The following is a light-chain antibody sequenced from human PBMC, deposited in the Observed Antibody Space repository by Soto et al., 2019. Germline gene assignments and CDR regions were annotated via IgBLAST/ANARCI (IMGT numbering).Light chain of an antibody. V-gene: IGKV3-20*01. Sequence: EIVLTQSPGTLSLSPGERATLSCRASQSLGSSFLAWYQQKPGQAPRLLIYGASSRASGIPDRFSGSGSGTDFPLTIGRLEPEDLAVFYCQPFVVSPYTFAQGTRRETK. CDR2: GAS. J-gene: IGKJ2*01. CDR1: QSLGSSF. CDR3: QPFVVSPYT.